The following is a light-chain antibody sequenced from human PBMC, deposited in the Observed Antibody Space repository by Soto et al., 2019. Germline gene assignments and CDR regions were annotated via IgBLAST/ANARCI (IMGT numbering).Light chain of an antibody. V-gene: IGKV1-5*01. CDR3: QHFKSFPIT. CDR2: DAS. CDR1: QSISSW. Sequence: DIQMTQSPSTLSASVGDRVSITCRASQSISSWLACYQQKPGKAPKLLIYDASSLESGVPSRFSGSGSGTDFTLTISSLQPEDFATYYCQHFKSFPITFGQGTRLEIK. J-gene: IGKJ5*01.